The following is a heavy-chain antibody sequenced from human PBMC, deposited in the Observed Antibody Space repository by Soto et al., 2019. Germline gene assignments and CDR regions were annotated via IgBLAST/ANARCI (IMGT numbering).Heavy chain of an antibody. J-gene: IGHJ6*02. CDR3: AKGSYYDANSSFHTPGMYYRYFGLDV. CDR2: IIPNFDAA. D-gene: IGHD3-16*01. CDR1: GDTFNNYA. V-gene: IGHV1-69*01. Sequence: QVQLVQSGAEVKKPGSSVKVCCKASGDTFNNYAISWVRQAPGQGLEWVGGIIPNFDAANSAQKFQGRVTITADDSTSTAYMELSRLRSEDPAVYYCAKGSYYDANSSFHTPGMYYRYFGLDVWGQGTTVTVSS.